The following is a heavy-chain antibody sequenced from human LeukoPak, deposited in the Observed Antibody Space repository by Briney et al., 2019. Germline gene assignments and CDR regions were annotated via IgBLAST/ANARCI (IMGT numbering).Heavy chain of an antibody. CDR1: GDSTSSDRYY. CDR2: VYYSGST. Sequence: SETLSLTCTISGDSTSSDRYYGGWVRQPPGKGLEWIGNVYYSGSTYYNPSLKSRVTMSVDTSKNQFFLKLNSVTAADTAVYYCARGRPYTGGYHLDYWGQGTLVTVSP. J-gene: IGHJ4*02. V-gene: IGHV4-39*01. D-gene: IGHD1-26*01. CDR3: ARGRPYTGGYHLDY.